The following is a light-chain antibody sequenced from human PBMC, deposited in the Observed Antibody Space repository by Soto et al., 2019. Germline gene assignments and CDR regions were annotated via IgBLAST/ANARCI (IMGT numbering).Light chain of an antibody. V-gene: IGKV3-15*01. CDR1: QSVSSN. J-gene: IGKJ1*01. Sequence: VMTQSPATLSVSPGERATLSCSPSQSVSSNLAWYQQKPGQAPRLLIYRASTRATGIPARFSGSGSGTEFTLTISSLQSEDFAVYYCQQYNNWPPTWTFGQGTKVDIK. CDR3: QQYNNWPPTWT. CDR2: RAS.